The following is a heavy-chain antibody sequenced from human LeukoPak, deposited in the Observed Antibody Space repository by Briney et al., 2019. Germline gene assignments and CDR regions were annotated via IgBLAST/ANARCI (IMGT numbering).Heavy chain of an antibody. CDR2: ISSDSSYI. V-gene: IGHV3-21*01. D-gene: IGHD4-17*01. Sequence: GGSLRLSCAASGFNFNTYTMNWVRQAPGKGLEWVSSISSDSSYIYYAGAVHGRFTVSRDNAKYSLYLQMNSLRAEDTAVYYCVRGSYGAYDYWGQGSLVTVSS. CDR3: VRGSYGAYDY. CDR1: GFNFNTYT. J-gene: IGHJ4*02.